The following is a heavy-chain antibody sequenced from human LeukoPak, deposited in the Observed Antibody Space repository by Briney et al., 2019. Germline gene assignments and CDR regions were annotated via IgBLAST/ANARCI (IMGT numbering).Heavy chain of an antibody. Sequence: GGSLRLSCAASGFTFSSYAMSWVRQAPGKGLEWVSVISGSGGSTYYADSVKGRFTISRDDSKNTLYLQMNSLRAEDTAVYYCAKAVGATMRGGFDYWGQGTLVTVSS. CDR2: ISGSGGST. V-gene: IGHV3-23*01. D-gene: IGHD1-26*01. J-gene: IGHJ4*02. CDR1: GFTFSSYA. CDR3: AKAVGATMRGGFDY.